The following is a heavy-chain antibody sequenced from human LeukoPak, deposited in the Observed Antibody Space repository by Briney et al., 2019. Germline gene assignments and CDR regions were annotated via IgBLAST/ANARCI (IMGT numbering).Heavy chain of an antibody. CDR1: GGTFSSYA. V-gene: IGHV1-69*04. CDR2: IIPILGIA. Sequence: SVKVSCKASGGTFSSYAISWVRQAPGQGLEWMGRIIPILGIANYAQKFQGRVTITADKSTSTAYMELSSLRSEDTAVYYCASPQGGCSYGHDYWGQGTLVTVSS. CDR3: ASPQGGCSYGHDY. D-gene: IGHD5-18*01. J-gene: IGHJ4*02.